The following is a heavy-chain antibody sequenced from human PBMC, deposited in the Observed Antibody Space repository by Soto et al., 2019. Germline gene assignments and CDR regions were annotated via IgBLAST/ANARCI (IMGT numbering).Heavy chain of an antibody. CDR2: ISSSSSYM. V-gene: IGHV3-21*01. Sequence: EVQLVESGGGLVKPGGSLRLSCAASGFTFSSYSMNWVRQAPGKGLEWVSTISSSSSYMYYADSVKGRFTISRDNPKNTQYQQMNSLGDEHTAVQYCARVEECSGFFLGYKVYYFDLWGQGTRVTVSS. CDR1: GFTFSSYS. J-gene: IGHJ4*02. CDR3: ARVEECSGFFLGYKVYYFDL. D-gene: IGHD6-19*01.